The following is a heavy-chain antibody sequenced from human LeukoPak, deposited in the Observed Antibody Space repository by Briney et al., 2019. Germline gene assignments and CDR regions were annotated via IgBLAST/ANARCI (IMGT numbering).Heavy chain of an antibody. CDR2: INHSGST. V-gene: IGHV4-34*01. D-gene: IGHD3-10*01. CDR1: GVSFSGYY. J-gene: IGHJ4*02. Sequence: SETLSLTCAVYGVSFSGYYWSWLRQPPGKGLEWIGEINHSGSTNYNPSLKSRVTISVDTSKNQFSLKLSSVTAADTAVYYCARVDPIRGVIVGGYFDYWGQGTLVTVSS. CDR3: ARVDPIRGVIVGGYFDY.